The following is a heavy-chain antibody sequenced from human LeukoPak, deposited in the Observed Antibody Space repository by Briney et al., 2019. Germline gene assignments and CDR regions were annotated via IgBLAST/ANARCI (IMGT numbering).Heavy chain of an antibody. J-gene: IGHJ6*02. Sequence: SETLSLTCAVYGGSFSGYYWSWIRQPPGKGLEWIGEINHSGSTNYNPSLKSRVTISVDTSKNQFSLKLSSVTAADTALYYCASLSDGNYYYYYGMDVWGQGTTVTVSS. CDR1: GGSFSGYY. CDR2: INHSGST. CDR3: ASLSDGNYYYYYGMDV. D-gene: IGHD4-23*01. V-gene: IGHV4-34*01.